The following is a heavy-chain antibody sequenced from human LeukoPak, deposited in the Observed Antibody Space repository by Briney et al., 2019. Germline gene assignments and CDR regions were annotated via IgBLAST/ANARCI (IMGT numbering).Heavy chain of an antibody. D-gene: IGHD3-10*01. CDR2: INPNTGDT. V-gene: IGHV1-2*02. CDR1: GYTFTGYY. CDR3: ARSRRVGNGEYPDY. Sequence: ASVKVSCKASGYTFTGYYMHWVRKTPGQGLEWMGWINPNTGDTNYGRKFQGRVTMTRDTSINTAYMELRSLRSDDMAVYYCARSRRVGNGEYPDYWGQGTLVTVSS. J-gene: IGHJ4*02.